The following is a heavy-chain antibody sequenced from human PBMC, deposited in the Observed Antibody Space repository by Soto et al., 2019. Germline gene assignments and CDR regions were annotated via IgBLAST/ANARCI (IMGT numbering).Heavy chain of an antibody. V-gene: IGHV1-69*01. CDR3: ARDFQQLVRRGWFDP. CDR1: GGTFSSYA. D-gene: IGHD6-13*01. Sequence: QVQLVQSGAEVKKPGSSVKVSCKASGGTFSSYAISWVRQAPGQGLEWMGGIIPIFGTANYAQKFQGRVTIAADESTSTAYMELSSLRSEDPAVYYCARDFQQLVRRGWFDPWGQGTLVTVSS. CDR2: IIPIFGTA. J-gene: IGHJ5*02.